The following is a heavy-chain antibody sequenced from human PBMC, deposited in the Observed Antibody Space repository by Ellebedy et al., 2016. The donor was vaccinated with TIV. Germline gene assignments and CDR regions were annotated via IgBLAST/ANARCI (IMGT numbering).Heavy chain of an antibody. V-gene: IGHV4-34*01. CDR3: ASEGDYGDRSGWFDP. D-gene: IGHD4-17*01. CDR1: GGSFSGYY. Sequence: SETLSLXCAVYGGSFSGYYWSWIRQPPGKGLEWIGEINHSGSTNYNPSLKSRVTISVDTSKNQFSLKLSSVTAADTAVYYCASEGDYGDRSGWFDPWGQGTLVTVSS. CDR2: INHSGST. J-gene: IGHJ5*02.